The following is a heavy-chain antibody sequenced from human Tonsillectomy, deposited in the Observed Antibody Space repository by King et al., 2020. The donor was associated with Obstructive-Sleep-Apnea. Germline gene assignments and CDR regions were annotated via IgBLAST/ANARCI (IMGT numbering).Heavy chain of an antibody. Sequence: QLQESGPGLVKPSETLSLTCTVSAGSINSSDSYWDWIRQPPGKGLEWIGTVFYRGNTYYNPSLKSRVTISVDSSKGQFSLRLSSVTAADTAVYYCARRFCSSTSCYWNYYYGLDVWGQGTAVTVSS. CDR3: ARRFCSSTSCYWNYYYGLDV. CDR1: AGSINSSDSY. V-gene: IGHV4-39*01. CDR2: VFYRGNT. J-gene: IGHJ6*02. D-gene: IGHD2-2*01.